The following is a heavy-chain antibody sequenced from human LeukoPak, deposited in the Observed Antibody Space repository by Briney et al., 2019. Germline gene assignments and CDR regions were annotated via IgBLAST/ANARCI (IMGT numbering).Heavy chain of an antibody. Sequence: SETLSLTCTVSGGSISSSSYYWGWIRQPPGKGLEWIGSIYYSGSTYYNPSLKSRVTISVDTSENQFSLELSSVTAADTAVYYCASDPRDGYYFDYWGQGTLVTVSS. CDR3: ASDPRDGYYFDY. J-gene: IGHJ4*02. CDR2: IYYSGST. CDR1: GGSISSSSYY. V-gene: IGHV4-39*07.